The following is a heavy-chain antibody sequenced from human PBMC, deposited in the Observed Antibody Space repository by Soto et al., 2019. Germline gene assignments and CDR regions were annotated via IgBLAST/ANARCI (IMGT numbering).Heavy chain of an antibody. CDR1: GFSLSSSA. D-gene: IGHD3-10*01. Sequence: HPGGSLRLSCAASGFSLSSSAMGWVRQAPGKGLQWVSVIDGGGGSTYYADSVKGRFTISSDNSKNTLYLQMNSLRAEDTAVYYCARAYYYGSGSYYKRPFDSWGQGTLVTVS. CDR3: ARAYYYGSGSYYKRPFDS. V-gene: IGHV3-23*01. CDR2: IDGGGGST. J-gene: IGHJ4*02.